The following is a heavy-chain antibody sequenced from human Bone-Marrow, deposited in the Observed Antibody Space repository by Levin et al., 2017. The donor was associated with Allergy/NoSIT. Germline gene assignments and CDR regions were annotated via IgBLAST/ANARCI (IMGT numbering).Heavy chain of an antibody. CDR1: GASFSDYY. Sequence: PSETLSLTCAVSGASFSDYYCSWIRQSPGKGLEWIGEINRSGNTNYNPSLKSRLTISIDTSKNQISLKLTSVTAADTAVYYCASPYFSGRRPGRPSRSHYGMDVWGQGTTVTVSS. D-gene: IGHD3-10*01. J-gene: IGHJ6*02. CDR2: INRSGNT. V-gene: IGHV4-34*01. CDR3: ASPYFSGRRPGRPSRSHYGMDV.